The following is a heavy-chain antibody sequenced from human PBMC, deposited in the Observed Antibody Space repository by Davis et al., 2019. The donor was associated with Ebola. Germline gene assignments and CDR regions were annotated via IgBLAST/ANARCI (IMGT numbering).Heavy chain of an antibody. CDR3: AREMYATGHASDI. CDR2: VNCRSGVT. CDR1: GYTSVEHY. Sequence: ASVKVSCKASGYTSVEHYVHWVRQAPGQGFEWMGRVNCRSGVTDLAQNFQGRVTMTRDTSINTAYMEMRSLTSDDTALYYCAREMYATGHASDIWGQGTMVTVSS. J-gene: IGHJ3*02. V-gene: IGHV1-2*06. D-gene: IGHD1-14*01.